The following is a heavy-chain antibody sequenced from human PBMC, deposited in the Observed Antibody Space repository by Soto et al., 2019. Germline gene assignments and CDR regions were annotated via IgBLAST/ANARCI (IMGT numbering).Heavy chain of an antibody. Sequence: ASETLSLTCTVSGGSISSYYWSWIRQPPGKGLEWIGYIYYSGSTNYNPSLKSRVTISVDTSKNQFSLKLSSVTAADTAVYYCARVGGTVTGYYGMDVWGQGTTVTVSS. V-gene: IGHV4-59*01. D-gene: IGHD4-17*01. J-gene: IGHJ6*02. CDR3: ARVGGTVTGYYGMDV. CDR2: IYYSGST. CDR1: GGSISSYY.